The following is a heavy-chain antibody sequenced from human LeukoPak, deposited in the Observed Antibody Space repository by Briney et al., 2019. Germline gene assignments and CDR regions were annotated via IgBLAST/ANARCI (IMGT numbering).Heavy chain of an antibody. D-gene: IGHD3-22*01. CDR1: GGSISSYY. V-gene: IGHV4-59*08. J-gene: IGHJ3*02. CDR2: IYYSGST. CDR3: ASMIISDAFDI. Sequence: PSETLSLTCTVSGGSISSYYWSWIRQPPGKGLEWIGYIYYSGSTNYNPSLKSRVTIPVDTSKNQFSLKLSSVTAADTAVYYCASMIISDAFDIWGQGTMVTVSS.